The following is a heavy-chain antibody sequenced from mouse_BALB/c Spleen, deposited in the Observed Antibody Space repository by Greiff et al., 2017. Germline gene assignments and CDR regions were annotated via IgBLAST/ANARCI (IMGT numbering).Heavy chain of an antibody. Sequence: QVQLQQSGAELAKPGASVKMSCKASGYTFTSYWMHWVKQRPGQGLEWIGYINPSTGYTEYNQKFKDKATLTADKSSSTAYMQLSSLTSEDSAVYYCARLGEGYYLDYWGQGTTLTVSS. CDR2: INPSTGYT. V-gene: IGHV1-7*01. CDR1: GYTFTSYW. CDR3: ARLGEGYYLDY. D-gene: IGHD4-1*01. J-gene: IGHJ2*01.